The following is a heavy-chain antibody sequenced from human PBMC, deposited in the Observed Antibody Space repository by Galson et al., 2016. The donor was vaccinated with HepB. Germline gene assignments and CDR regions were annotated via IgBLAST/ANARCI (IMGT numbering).Heavy chain of an antibody. CDR1: GFRLSGYW. Sequence: SLRLSCAASGFRLSGYWMTRVRQAPGKGLEWVSSISSRSNYIYYADSVKGRFTISRDNAKNSLYLQMNSLRAEDTALYYCARDGELGGSYYGRDFDIWGQGTMVTVSS. V-gene: IGHV3-21*01. CDR2: ISSRSNYI. D-gene: IGHD1-26*01. J-gene: IGHJ3*02. CDR3: ARDGELGGSYYGRDFDI.